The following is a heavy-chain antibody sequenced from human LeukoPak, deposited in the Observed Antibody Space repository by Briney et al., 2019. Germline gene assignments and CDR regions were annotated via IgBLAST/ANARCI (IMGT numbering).Heavy chain of an antibody. D-gene: IGHD3-10*01. CDR3: ARDTMGWNYYGMDV. J-gene: IGHJ6*02. CDR1: GFTFSSYE. V-gene: IGHV3-48*03. CDR2: ISSSGSLI. Sequence: QPGRSLRLSCAASGFTFSSYEMNWVRQAPGKGLEWVSYISSSGSLIYYADSVKGRLTISRDNAENSLYLQMDSLRAEDTAVYYCARDTMGWNYYGMDVWGQGTTVTVSS.